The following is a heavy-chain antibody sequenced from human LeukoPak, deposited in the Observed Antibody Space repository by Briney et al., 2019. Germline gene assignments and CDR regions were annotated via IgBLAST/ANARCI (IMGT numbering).Heavy chain of an antibody. Sequence: GGSLRLSCAASGFTFSSYSMSWVRQAPGKGLEWVSSISSSSSYIYYADSVKGRFTISRDNAKNSLYLQMNSLRAEDTAVYYCARELYYDFWSGYYSYYYYYYMDVWGKGTTVTVSS. J-gene: IGHJ6*03. CDR2: ISSSSSYI. CDR3: ARELYYDFWSGYYSYYYYYYMDV. CDR1: GFTFSSYS. D-gene: IGHD3-3*01. V-gene: IGHV3-21*01.